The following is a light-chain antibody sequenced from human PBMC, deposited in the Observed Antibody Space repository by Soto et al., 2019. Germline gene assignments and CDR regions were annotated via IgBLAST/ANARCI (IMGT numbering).Light chain of an antibody. J-gene: IGKJ1*01. CDR2: SAS. CDR3: LQDFNYPWT. Sequence: ASQMTQSPSSLSASVGDRVTITCRASQDIRTDLGWYQQKPGKAPKLLIYSASSLQSGVPSRFTGTASGTDFTLTISSLQPEDFATYYCLQDFNYPWTFGQGTKVDIK. CDR1: QDIRTD. V-gene: IGKV1-6*01.